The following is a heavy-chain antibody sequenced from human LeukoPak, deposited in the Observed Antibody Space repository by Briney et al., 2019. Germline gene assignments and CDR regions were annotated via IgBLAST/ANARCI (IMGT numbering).Heavy chain of an antibody. CDR3: ARAGYSSSWYSFDY. CDR2: IATSGDT. Sequence: GGSLRLSCAASGFTFSSYDMHWVRQTTGEGLEWVSAIATSGDTYYSGSVKGRFTISRENAKNSLYLQMNSLRAGDTAVYYCARAGYSSSWYSFDYWDQGTLVTVSS. J-gene: IGHJ4*02. D-gene: IGHD6-13*01. CDR1: GFTFSSYD. V-gene: IGHV3-13*04.